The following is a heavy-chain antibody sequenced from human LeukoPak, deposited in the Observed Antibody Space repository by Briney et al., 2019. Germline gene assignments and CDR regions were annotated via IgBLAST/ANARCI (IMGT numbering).Heavy chain of an antibody. CDR2: ISSSSSTI. CDR1: GFTFSSYS. J-gene: IGHJ4*02. Sequence: GGSLRLSCAASGFTFSSYSMNWVRQAPGKGLEWVSYISSSSSTIYYADSVKGRFTLSRDNSKNSLYLQMNSLRTEDTALYYCAKDWDYWGQGTLVTVSS. V-gene: IGHV3-48*04. CDR3: AKDWDY.